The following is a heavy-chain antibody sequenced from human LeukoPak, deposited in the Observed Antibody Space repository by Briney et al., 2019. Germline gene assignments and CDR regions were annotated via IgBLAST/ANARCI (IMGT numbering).Heavy chain of an antibody. V-gene: IGHV1-69*04. CDR1: GGTFSSYA. CDR2: IIPILGIA. D-gene: IGHD3-9*01. J-gene: IGHJ4*02. Sequence: SVKVSCKASGGTFSSYAISWVRQAPGQGLEWMGRIIPILGIANYAQKFQGRVTMTEDTSTDTAYMELSSLRSEDTAVYYCATDGEYDILTGYYTWGQGTLVTVSS. CDR3: ATDGEYDILTGYYT.